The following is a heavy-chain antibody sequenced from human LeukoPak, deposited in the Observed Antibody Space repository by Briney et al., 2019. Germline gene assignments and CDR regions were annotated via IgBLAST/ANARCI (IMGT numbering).Heavy chain of an antibody. D-gene: IGHD5/OR15-5a*01. V-gene: IGHV3-23*01. CDR1: GFTFSNYG. CDR3: ASLRPVDY. J-gene: IGHJ4*02. CDR2: ISGSRGDT. Sequence: GGSLRLSCAASGFTFSNYGMSWVRQAPGKGLEWVSGISGSRGDTFYADSVKGRFTVSRDNSKNTLHLQMNSLRAEDTAVYYCASLRPVDYWGQGTPVTVSS.